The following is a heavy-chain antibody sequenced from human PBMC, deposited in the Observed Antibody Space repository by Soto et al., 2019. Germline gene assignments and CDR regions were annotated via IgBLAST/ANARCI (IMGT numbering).Heavy chain of an antibody. J-gene: IGHJ6*02. D-gene: IGHD6-19*01. Sequence: GGSLRLSCAASGFTFSSYGMHWVRQAPGKGLEWVAVIWYDGSNKYYADSVKGRFTISRDNSKNTLYLQMNSLRAEDTAVYYCARDGYPYNSSGWYYYYYGMDVWGQGTTVTVSS. CDR3: ARDGYPYNSSGWYYYYYGMDV. CDR1: GFTFSSYG. CDR2: IWYDGSNK. V-gene: IGHV3-33*01.